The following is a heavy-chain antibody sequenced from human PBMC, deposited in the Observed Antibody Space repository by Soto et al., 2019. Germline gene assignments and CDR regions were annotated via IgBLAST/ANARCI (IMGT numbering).Heavy chain of an antibody. CDR2: ISAYNGNT. Sequence: AASVKVSCKASGYTFTSYGISWVRQAPGQGLEWMGWISAYNGNTKYAQKLQGRVTMTTDTSTSTAYMELRSLRSDDTAVYYCARRRITMVRGVITTNYYYYYGMDVWGQGTTVTVSS. CDR3: ARRRITMVRGVITTNYYYYYGMDV. D-gene: IGHD3-10*01. CDR1: GYTFTSYG. V-gene: IGHV1-18*01. J-gene: IGHJ6*02.